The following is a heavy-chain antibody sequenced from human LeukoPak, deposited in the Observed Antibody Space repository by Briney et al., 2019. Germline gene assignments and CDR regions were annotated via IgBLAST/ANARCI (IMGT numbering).Heavy chain of an antibody. CDR2: VSYDGSNK. CDR1: GFTFRSYG. Sequence: PGGSLRLSCAASGFTFRSYGMPWVRQAPGKGLEWVAVVSYDGSNKYYADSVKGRFTISGDNSTNTLYLQMNSLRAEDTAMYYCAIPITSGRSFDCWGQGTRVTVSS. J-gene: IGHJ4*02. D-gene: IGHD3-10*01. V-gene: IGHV3-30*03. CDR3: AIPITSGRSFDC.